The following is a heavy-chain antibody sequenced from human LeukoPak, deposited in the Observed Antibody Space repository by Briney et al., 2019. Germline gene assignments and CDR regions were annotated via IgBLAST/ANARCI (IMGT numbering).Heavy chain of an antibody. D-gene: IGHD6-13*01. J-gene: IGHJ6*03. CDR2: INHSGST. CDR3: ARVRQASSWYYYNSVGYYYYMDV. V-gene: IGHV4-34*01. Sequence: SETLSLTCAVCGGSFSGYYWSWIRQPPGKGLEWIGEINHSGSTNYNPSLKSRVTISVDTSKNQFSLKLSSVTAEDTAVYYCARVRQASSWYYYNSVGYYYYMDVWGKGTTVTVSS. CDR1: GGSFSGYY.